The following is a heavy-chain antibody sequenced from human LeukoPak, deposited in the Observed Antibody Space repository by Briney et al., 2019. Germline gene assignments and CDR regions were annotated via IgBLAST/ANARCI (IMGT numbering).Heavy chain of an antibody. CDR3: ASTALTMIASMDV. Sequence: PSETLSLTCTVSGGSISSGGYYWSWIRQHPGKGLEWIGYIYYSGSTYYNPSLKSRVTISVDTSKNQFSLKLSSVTAADTAVYYCASTALTMIASMDVWGQGTTVTVSS. J-gene: IGHJ6*02. D-gene: IGHD3-22*01. CDR1: GGSISSGGYY. CDR2: IYYSGST. V-gene: IGHV4-31*03.